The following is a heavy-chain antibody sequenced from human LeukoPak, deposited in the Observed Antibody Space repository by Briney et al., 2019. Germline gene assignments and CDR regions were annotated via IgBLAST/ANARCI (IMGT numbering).Heavy chain of an antibody. CDR1: GFTFSDYY. CDR3: ARKDCSGGSCLDY. CDR2: ISSSGSTI. Sequence: PGGSLRLSCAAPGFTFSDYYMSWIRQAPGKGLEWVSYISSSGSTIYYADSVKGRFTISRDNAKNSLYLQMNSLRAEDTAVYYCARKDCSGGSCLDYWGQGTLVTVSS. J-gene: IGHJ4*02. V-gene: IGHV3-11*01. D-gene: IGHD2-15*01.